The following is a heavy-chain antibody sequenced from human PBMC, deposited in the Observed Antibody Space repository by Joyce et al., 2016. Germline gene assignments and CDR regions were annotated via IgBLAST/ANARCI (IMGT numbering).Heavy chain of an antibody. D-gene: IGHD3-10*01. V-gene: IGHV4-4*02. Sequence: QLQESGPGLVTPSGNLSLSCVVSGGSIRASYWWSWVRQSPGKGLGWIGSIHYSVRTNYNPSLQSRVSMSVDKSKNQFSLKVTSVTVADTAFYYCTRDNSGTTGARSYFVHWGQGTLVTVAS. CDR3: TRDNSGTTGARSYFVH. CDR2: IHYSVRT. J-gene: IGHJ4*02. CDR1: GGSIRASYW.